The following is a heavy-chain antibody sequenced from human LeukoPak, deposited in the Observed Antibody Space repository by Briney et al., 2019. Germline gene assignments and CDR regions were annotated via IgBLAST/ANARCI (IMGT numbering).Heavy chain of an antibody. CDR2: INPSGGST. Sequence: ASVKVSCEASGYTFTSYYMHWVRQAPGQGLEWMGIINPSGGSTSYAQKFQGRVTMTRDTSTSTVYMELSSLRSEDTAVYYCARDLALAHCSGGSCYELDYWGQGTLVTVSS. V-gene: IGHV1-46*01. J-gene: IGHJ4*02. D-gene: IGHD2-15*01. CDR1: GYTFTSYY. CDR3: ARDLALAHCSGGSCYELDY.